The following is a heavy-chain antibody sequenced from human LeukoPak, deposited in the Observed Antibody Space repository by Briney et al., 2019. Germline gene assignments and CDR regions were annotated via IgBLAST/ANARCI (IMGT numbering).Heavy chain of an antibody. D-gene: IGHD3-10*01. J-gene: IGHJ3*02. CDR3: ARGRGGTFDI. V-gene: IGHV1-8*01. CDR1: GYTFTSYD. CDR2: MNPESGNT. Sequence: ASVKVSCKASGYTFTSYDINWVRQATGQGLEWMGWMNPESGNTVYAQKFQGRVTMTRNTSISTASMELSSLRSEDRAVYYCARGRGGTFDIWGQGTMVTVSS.